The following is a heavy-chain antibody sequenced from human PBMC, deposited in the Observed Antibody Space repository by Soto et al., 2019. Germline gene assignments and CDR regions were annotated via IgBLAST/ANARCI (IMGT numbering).Heavy chain of an antibody. CDR3: TRAAWLPYLSFY. Sequence: RRLSCAASGFTFSRFELHWVRQAPGKGLEWISYISSSGSTAYYASSVEGRFTISRDNANNSVYLQMDSLRAEDTALYYCTRAAWLPYLSFYWGQGDRVSLSS. J-gene: IGHJ4*02. D-gene: IGHD5-18*01. CDR2: ISSSGSTA. V-gene: IGHV3-48*03. CDR1: GFTFSRFE.